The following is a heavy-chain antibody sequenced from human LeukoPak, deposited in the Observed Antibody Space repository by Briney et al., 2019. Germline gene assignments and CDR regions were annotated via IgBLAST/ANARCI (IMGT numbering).Heavy chain of an antibody. CDR3: ARQGITMVRGGWFDP. CDR2: IYYSGST. D-gene: IGHD3-10*01. Sequence: SETLSLTCTVSGGSISSSSYYWGWIRQPPGKGLEWIGSIYYSGSTYYNPSLKSRVTISVDTSKNQFSLKPSSVTAADTAVYYCARQGITMVRGGWFDPWGQGTLVTVSS. V-gene: IGHV4-39*01. CDR1: GGSISSSSYY. J-gene: IGHJ5*02.